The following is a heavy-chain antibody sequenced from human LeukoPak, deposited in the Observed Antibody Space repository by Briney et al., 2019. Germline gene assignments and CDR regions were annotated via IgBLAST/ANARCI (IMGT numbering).Heavy chain of an antibody. CDR3: ARVLSSGSYYGFDY. Sequence: ASVKVSCKASGGTFSSYAISWVRQAPGQGLEWMGGIIPIFGTANYAQKFQGRVTITADESTSTAYMELSSLRSEDTAVYYCARVLSSGSYYGFDYWGQGTLVTASS. CDR1: GGTFSSYA. J-gene: IGHJ4*02. CDR2: IIPIFGTA. V-gene: IGHV1-69*13. D-gene: IGHD1-26*01.